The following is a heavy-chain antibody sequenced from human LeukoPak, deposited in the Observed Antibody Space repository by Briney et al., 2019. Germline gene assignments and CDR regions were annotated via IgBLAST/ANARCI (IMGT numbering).Heavy chain of an antibody. CDR2: ISSNGGST. Sequence: GGSLRLSCAASGFTFSSYAMHWVRQAPGKGLEYVSAISSNGGSTYYANSVKGRFTISRDNSKNTLYLQMGSLRAEDMAVYYCARGRRDCYNYAFDIWGQGTMVAVSS. CDR1: GFTFSSYA. CDR3: ARGRRDCYNYAFDI. J-gene: IGHJ3*02. D-gene: IGHD5-24*01. V-gene: IGHV3-64*01.